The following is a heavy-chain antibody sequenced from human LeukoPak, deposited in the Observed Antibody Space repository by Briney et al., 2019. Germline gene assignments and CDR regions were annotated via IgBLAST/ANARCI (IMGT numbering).Heavy chain of an antibody. D-gene: IGHD3-22*01. V-gene: IGHV5-51*01. CDR2: IYPGDSDT. CDR3: ARPNITSCYDRRGSDAFDV. CDR1: GYSFTNYW. Sequence: GESLKISCKGSGYSFTNYWIGWVRQMPGKGLEWMGIIYPGDSDTRYSPSFQGQVTISADKSVSTAYLHWSSLKASDTAIYYCARPNITSCYDRRGSDAFDVWGQGTLVTVSS. J-gene: IGHJ3*01.